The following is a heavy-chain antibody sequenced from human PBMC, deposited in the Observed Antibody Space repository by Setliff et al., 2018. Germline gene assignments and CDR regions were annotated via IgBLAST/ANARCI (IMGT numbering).Heavy chain of an antibody. CDR3: ARGADYHDTSGYSH. CDR2: INHSGST. CDR1: GGSFSYYY. J-gene: IGHJ4*02. D-gene: IGHD3-22*01. Sequence: LSLTCAVYGGSFSYYYWTWIRQPPGKGLEWIGEINHSGSTNFNPSLKSRVTISVDTSKNQFSLKVNSVTAADTAVYYCARGADYHDTSGYSHWGQGTLVTVSS. V-gene: IGHV4-34*01.